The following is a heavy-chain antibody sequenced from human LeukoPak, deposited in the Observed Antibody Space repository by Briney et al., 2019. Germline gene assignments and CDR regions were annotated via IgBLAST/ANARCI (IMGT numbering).Heavy chain of an antibody. V-gene: IGHV4-39*01. CDR1: GGSISSSSYY. Sequence: SETLSLTCTVSGGSISSSSYYWGWIRQPPGKGLEWIGTIYYSGSTDYNTSLKSRVTISVDTSKNQFSLKLSSVTAADTAVYYCARHRGDSGSYFASYYFDYWGQGTLVTVSS. CDR2: IYYSGST. CDR3: ARHRGDSGSYFASYYFDY. D-gene: IGHD1-26*01. J-gene: IGHJ4*02.